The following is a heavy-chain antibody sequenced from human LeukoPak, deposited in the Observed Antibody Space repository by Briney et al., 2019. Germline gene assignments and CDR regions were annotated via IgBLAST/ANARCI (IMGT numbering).Heavy chain of an antibody. Sequence: GGSLRLSCAASGFTFDDYGMNWVRQAPGKGLEWVSSISSSSSYIYYADSVKGRFTISRDNAKNSLYLQMNSLRAEDTAVYYCAARITIFGVVMEYWGQGTLVTVSS. CDR1: GFTFDDYG. D-gene: IGHD3-3*01. V-gene: IGHV3-21*01. CDR2: ISSSSSYI. J-gene: IGHJ4*02. CDR3: AARITIFGVVMEY.